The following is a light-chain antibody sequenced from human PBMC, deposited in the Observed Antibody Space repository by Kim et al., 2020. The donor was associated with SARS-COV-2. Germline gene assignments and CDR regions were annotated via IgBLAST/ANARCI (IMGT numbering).Light chain of an antibody. CDR3: QQYGTSPRT. CDR2: GAS. CDR1: QSVSSN. V-gene: IGKV3-20*01. Sequence: LSPGEIAPPSCRASQSVSSNLAWYQHKPGQAPRLLIYGASNRATGIPDRFSGSGSGTDFSLTISRLEPEDFAVYVCQQYGTSPRTFGQGTKVDIK. J-gene: IGKJ1*01.